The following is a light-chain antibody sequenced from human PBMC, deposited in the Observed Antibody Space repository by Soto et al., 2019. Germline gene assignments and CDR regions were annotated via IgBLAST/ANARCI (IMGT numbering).Light chain of an antibody. CDR2: DAS. CDR1: QTVRNNY. J-gene: IGKJ4*01. V-gene: IGKV3-20*01. CDR3: QQFSSYPLT. Sequence: EVVLTQSPGTLSFSPGERATLSCRASQTVRNNYLAWYQQKPGQAPRLLIYDASCRATGIPDRFSGGGSGTDFTLTISRLEPEDFAVYYCQQFSSYPLTLGGGTKVDIK.